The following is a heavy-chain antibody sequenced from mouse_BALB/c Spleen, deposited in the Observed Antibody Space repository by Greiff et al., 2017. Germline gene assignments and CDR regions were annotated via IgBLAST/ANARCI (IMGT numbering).Heavy chain of an antibody. CDR2: IRNKANGYTT. J-gene: IGHJ4*01. D-gene: IGHD1-1*01. Sequence: EVQVVESGGGLVQPGGSLRLSCATSGFTFTDYYMSWVRQPPGKALEWLGFIRNKANGYTTEYSASVKGRFTISRDNSQSILYLQMNTLRAEDSATYYCAAYVYYAMDYWGQGTSVTVSS. V-gene: IGHV7-3*02. CDR3: AAYVYYAMDY. CDR1: GFTFTDYY.